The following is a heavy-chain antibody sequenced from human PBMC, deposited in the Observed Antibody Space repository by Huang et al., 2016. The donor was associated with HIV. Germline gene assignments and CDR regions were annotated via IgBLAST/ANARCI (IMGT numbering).Heavy chain of an antibody. D-gene: IGHD4-4*01. CDR3: ARDRTRNSRDY. V-gene: IGHV4-59*11. J-gene: IGHJ4*02. CDR1: GGSIGSHY. Sequence: QVQLQESGPGLVKPSETLSLTCNVSGGSIGSHYWTWIRQLPGKGLEWLGRTSYSGSTNYSPSLKSRVTISVDTSKNQFSLTLSSVTAADTAVYFCARDRTRNSRDYWGQGTLVTVSS. CDR2: TSYSGST.